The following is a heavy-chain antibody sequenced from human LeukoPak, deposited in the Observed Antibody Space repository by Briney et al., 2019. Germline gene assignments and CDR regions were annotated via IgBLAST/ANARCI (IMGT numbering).Heavy chain of an antibody. J-gene: IGHJ5*02. CDR3: ARGAAAGSARGFDP. D-gene: IGHD6-13*01. CDR1: GYTFTGYY. Sequence: ASVKVSCKASGYTFTGYYMHWVRQAPGQGLEWMGWISAYNGNTNYAQKLQGRVTMTTDTSTSTAYMDLRSLRSDDTAVYYCARGAAAGSARGFDPWGQGTLVTVSS. CDR2: ISAYNGNT. V-gene: IGHV1-18*04.